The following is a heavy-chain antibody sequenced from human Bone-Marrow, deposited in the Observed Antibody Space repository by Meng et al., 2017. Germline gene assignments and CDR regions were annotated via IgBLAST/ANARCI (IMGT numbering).Heavy chain of an antibody. J-gene: IGHJ4*02. CDR1: GGSISSSEYY. V-gene: IGHV4-39*07. D-gene: IGHD1-26*01. Sequence: SETLSLTCTVSGGSISSSEYYWGWIRQPPGKGLEWVGSIYYSGSTYYNPSLKSRVTISVDTSKNVFSLKLSSVIAADTAVYYCASFMGGTTVPYWGQGTLVTVSS. CDR3: ASFMGGTTVPY. CDR2: IYYSGST.